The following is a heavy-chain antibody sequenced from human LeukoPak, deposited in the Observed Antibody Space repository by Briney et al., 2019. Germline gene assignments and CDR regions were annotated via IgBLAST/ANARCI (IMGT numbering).Heavy chain of an antibody. D-gene: IGHD3-22*01. CDR2: MNPNSGNT. CDR3: AREDYYDSGSSDY. J-gene: IGHJ4*02. Sequence: ASVKVSCKASGYTFTSYDINWVRQATGQGLERMGWMNPNSGNTAYAQKFQGRATITRNTSISTAYMELSSLRSEDTAIYYCAREDYYDSGSSDYWGQGTLVTVSS. V-gene: IGHV1-8*03. CDR1: GYTFTSYD.